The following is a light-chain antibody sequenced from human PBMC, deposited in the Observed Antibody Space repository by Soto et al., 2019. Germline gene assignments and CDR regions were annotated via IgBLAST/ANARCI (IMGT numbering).Light chain of an antibody. CDR2: DAS. CDR1: QSVYSN. J-gene: IGKJ4*01. Sequence: EIVMTQSPVTLSVSPGEGVTLSCRASQSVYSNLAWYQQKPGQAPRLLIYDASARAPDIPARFSGSGSGTDFTLTVSSLRSEVFAFYYCQQYTIGPLPSGGGT. V-gene: IGKV3-15*01. CDR3: QQYTIGPLP.